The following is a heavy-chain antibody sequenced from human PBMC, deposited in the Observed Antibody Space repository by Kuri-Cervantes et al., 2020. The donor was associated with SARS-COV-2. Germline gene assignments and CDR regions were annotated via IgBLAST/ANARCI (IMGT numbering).Heavy chain of an antibody. CDR3: AGGFDYGDYPYYYGMDV. V-gene: IGHV1-18*04. Sequence: ASVKVSCKASGYTFTTYGITWVRQAPGQGLEWMGWISTYNAIADYAQKLQGRVTMTTDTSTSIAYMELRSLRSDDTAIYYCAGGFDYGDYPYYYGMDVWGQGTTVTVSS. D-gene: IGHD4-17*01. CDR2: ISTYNAIA. CDR1: GYTFTTYG. J-gene: IGHJ6*02.